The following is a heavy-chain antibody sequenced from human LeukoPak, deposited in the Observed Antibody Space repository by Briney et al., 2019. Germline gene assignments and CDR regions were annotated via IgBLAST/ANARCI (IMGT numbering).Heavy chain of an antibody. CDR1: GFTFSSYA. CDR3: ARDAY. J-gene: IGHJ4*02. V-gene: IGHV3-30-3*01. CDR2: ISYDGSNK. Sequence: GRSLRLSCAASGFTFSSYAMHWVRQAPGKGLEWVAIISYDGSNKYYADSVKGRFTISRDNSKNTLYLQMNSLRAEDTAVYYCARDAYWGQGTLVTVSS.